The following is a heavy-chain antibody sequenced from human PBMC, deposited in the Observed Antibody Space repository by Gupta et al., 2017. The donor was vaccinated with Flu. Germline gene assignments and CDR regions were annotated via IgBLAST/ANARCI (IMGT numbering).Heavy chain of an antibody. V-gene: IGHV3-72*01. Sequence: EVQLVESGGGLVQPGGSLRLSCAASGFTFSDYYMDWVRQAPGKGLGWGGRIKDKGNSYATQYAASVKGRLAISRDDSKNSLYLQMNSLKSEDTAVYYCARAYNTGYHSPGYWGQGALVTVSS. CDR2: IKDKGNSYAT. CDR3: ARAYNTGYHSPGY. D-gene: IGHD5-12*01. CDR1: GFTFSDYY. J-gene: IGHJ4*02.